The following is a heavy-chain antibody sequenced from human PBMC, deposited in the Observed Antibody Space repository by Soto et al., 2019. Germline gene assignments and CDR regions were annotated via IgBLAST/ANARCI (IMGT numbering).Heavy chain of an antibody. D-gene: IGHD6-13*01. Sequence: EVHLVESGGGLVKPGGSLRLSFAASGFTFSIYSMNCVRQAPGKGLEWLSSISSSSSYIYYADSVKGRFTISRDNAKNSLYLQMNSLRAEETAVYSCVRPACIAAAGEWVGWFYPWGQGPLVNVSS. CDR2: ISSSSSYI. J-gene: IGHJ5*02. CDR1: GFTFSIYS. V-gene: IGHV3-21*01. CDR3: VRPACIAAAGEWVGWFYP.